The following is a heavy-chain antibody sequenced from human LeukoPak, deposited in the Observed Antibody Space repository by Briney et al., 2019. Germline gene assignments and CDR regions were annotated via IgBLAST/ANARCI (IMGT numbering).Heavy chain of an antibody. CDR2: ISSSSSYI. Sequence: PGGSLRLSCAASGFTFRSYTMNWVGQAPGKGLEWVSSISSSSSYIYYEDLVKGPFTISRGNAKNSLYLQMNSRRAEDTAVYFCARDRGSGWLLDAFDIWGQGTMVTVSS. V-gene: IGHV3-21*01. CDR1: GFTFRSYT. J-gene: IGHJ3*02. CDR3: ARDRGSGWLLDAFDI. D-gene: IGHD6-19*01.